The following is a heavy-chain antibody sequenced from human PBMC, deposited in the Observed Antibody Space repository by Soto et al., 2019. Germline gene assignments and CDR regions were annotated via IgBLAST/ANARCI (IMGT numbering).Heavy chain of an antibody. J-gene: IGHJ4*02. CDR1: GYNFIKYG. CDR3: ARDSPQESLSPTSSSGYYYASDY. V-gene: IGHV1-18*01. D-gene: IGHD3-22*01. CDR2: ISPYSSYT. Sequence: ASVKVSCKGLGYNFIKYGINWVRQAPGQGLEWMGWISPYSSYTHSAQQFQGRLTLTTDTAATTAYMELGSLRSADTAVYYCARDSPQESLSPTSSSGYYYASDYWGQGTLVTVSS.